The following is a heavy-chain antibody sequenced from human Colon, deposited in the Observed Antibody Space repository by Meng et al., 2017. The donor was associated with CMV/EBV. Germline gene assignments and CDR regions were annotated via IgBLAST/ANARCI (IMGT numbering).Heavy chain of an antibody. Sequence: ETLSLTCAVYGGSFSGYYWSWIRQPPGKGLEWIGEINHSGSTNYNPSLKSRVTISVDTSKNQFSLKLSSVTAADTAVYYCARRDLGYCSSTSCYTGLNWGQGTLVTVSS. CDR1: GGSFSGYY. J-gene: IGHJ4*02. CDR3: ARRDLGYCSSTSCYTGLN. CDR2: INHSGST. V-gene: IGHV4-34*01. D-gene: IGHD2-2*02.